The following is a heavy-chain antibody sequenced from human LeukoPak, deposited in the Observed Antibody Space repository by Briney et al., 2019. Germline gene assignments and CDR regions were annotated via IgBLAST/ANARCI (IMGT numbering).Heavy chain of an antibody. D-gene: IGHD4-17*01. CDR1: GDSLTSISAA. Sequence: SQTLSLTRAISGDSLTSISAAWTWIRQSPSRGLEWLGRTYYRSKWYNDYAVYEKSRMIINVDTSKNQFSLQLSSVTPEDTAVYYCARVPDYGDAFDVWGQGTMVTVSS. CDR2: TYYRSKWYN. CDR3: ARVPDYGDAFDV. J-gene: IGHJ3*01. V-gene: IGHV6-1*01.